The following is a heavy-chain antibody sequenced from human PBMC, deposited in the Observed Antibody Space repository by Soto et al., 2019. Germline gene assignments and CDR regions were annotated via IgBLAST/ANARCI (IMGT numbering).Heavy chain of an antibody. D-gene: IGHD5-12*01. CDR3: TTVGDGYNYWDYYYYGMDV. J-gene: IGHJ6*02. V-gene: IGHV3-15*07. CDR1: GFSFRSYS. Sequence: TGGSLRLSCAVSGFSFRSYSFNWVRQAPGKGLEWVGRIKSKTDGGTTDNAAPVKGRFTISRDDSKNTLYLQMNSLKTEDTAVYYCTTVGDGYNYWDYYYYGMDVWGQGTTVTVSS. CDR2: IKSKTDGGTT.